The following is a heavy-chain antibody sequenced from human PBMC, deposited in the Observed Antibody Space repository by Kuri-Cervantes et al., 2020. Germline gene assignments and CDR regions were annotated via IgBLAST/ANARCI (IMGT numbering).Heavy chain of an antibody. D-gene: IGHD6-6*01. CDR2: IGGSGAIT. CDR3: ARGGGAARPGFDY. CDR1: GFTFSSYG. V-gene: IGHV3-23*01. Sequence: GESLKISCAASGFTFSSYGMHWVRQAPGKGLEWVSAIGGSGAITYYADSVKGRFTISRDNSKNTLYLQMNSLRADDTAVYFCARGGGAARPGFDYWGQGTLVTVSS. J-gene: IGHJ4*02.